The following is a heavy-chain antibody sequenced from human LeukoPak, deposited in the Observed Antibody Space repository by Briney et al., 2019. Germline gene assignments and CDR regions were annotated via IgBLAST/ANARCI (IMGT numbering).Heavy chain of an antibody. CDR2: ISSSSSTI. CDR1: GFTFSSYS. J-gene: IGHJ4*02. V-gene: IGHV3-48*01. CDR3: ARDERIAVAGTLFDY. Sequence: GGSLRLSCAASGFTFSSYSMNWVRQAPGKGLEWVSYISSSSSTIYYADSVKGRFTISRDNSKNTLYLQMNSLRAEDTAVYYCARDERIAVAGTLFDYWGQGTLVTVSS. D-gene: IGHD6-19*01.